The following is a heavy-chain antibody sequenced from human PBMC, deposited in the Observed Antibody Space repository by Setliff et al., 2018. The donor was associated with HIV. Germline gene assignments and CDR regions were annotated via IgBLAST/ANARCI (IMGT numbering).Heavy chain of an antibody. CDR3: TRVVGGNLYPSAFDI. Sequence: GGSLRLSCAASGFTFSNYGMHWVRQAPGKGLEWLAVIWYDGRDQNYADSVKGRFTISRDNAKNTVYLQMNSLRAEDTAVYYCTRVVGGNLYPSAFDIWAQGTMVTVSS. CDR1: GFTFSNYG. J-gene: IGHJ3*02. V-gene: IGHV3-33*08. CDR2: IWYDGRDQ. D-gene: IGHD4-4*01.